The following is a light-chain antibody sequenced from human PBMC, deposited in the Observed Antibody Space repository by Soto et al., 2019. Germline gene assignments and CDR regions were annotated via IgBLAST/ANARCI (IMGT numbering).Light chain of an antibody. Sequence: EIVITQSPAILSVSPGESATLSCRASQSVSSNLAWYQQKPGQAPRLIIYGASTRATGIPDRFSGSGSGTEFTLTIRRLKSEDLAVYYGQQYNNWPALTVGGWTKGELK. V-gene: IGKV3-15*01. CDR3: QQYNNWPALT. CDR2: GAS. CDR1: QSVSSN. J-gene: IGKJ4*01.